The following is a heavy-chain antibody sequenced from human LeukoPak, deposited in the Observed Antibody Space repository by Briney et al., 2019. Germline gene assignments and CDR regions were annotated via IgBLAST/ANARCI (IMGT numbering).Heavy chain of an antibody. CDR2: ITYDRSNK. Sequence: GGTLTLYCAASGFTFSSFGMHWLRQAPGQGLEWVAVITYDRSNKDYADPVKGRFTMDKANTKNNLYLQMNSLRAEDTAVYYCAKGESWWEPYGHYFDYWGQGTLVTVSS. D-gene: IGHD1-26*01. CDR1: GFTFSSFG. CDR3: AKGESWWEPYGHYFDY. V-gene: IGHV3-30*18. J-gene: IGHJ4*02.